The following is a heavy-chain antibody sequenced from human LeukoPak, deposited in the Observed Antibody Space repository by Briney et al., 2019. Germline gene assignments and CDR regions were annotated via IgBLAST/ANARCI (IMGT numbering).Heavy chain of an antibody. J-gene: IGHJ4*02. V-gene: IGHV4-59*01. CDR1: GGSISXXX. D-gene: IGHD3-22*01. Sequence: GGSISXXXXSWVRXPPGKXLXWXGYIYYSGSTNYNPSLKGRVTISVDTSKTQFSLKLSSVTAADTAVYYCARGHYYDSSGLFDYWGQGTLVTVSS. CDR2: IYYSGST. CDR3: ARGHYYDSSGLFDY.